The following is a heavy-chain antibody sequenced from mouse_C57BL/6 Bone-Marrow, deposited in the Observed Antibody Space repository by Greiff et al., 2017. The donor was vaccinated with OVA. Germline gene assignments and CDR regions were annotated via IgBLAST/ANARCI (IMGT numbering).Heavy chain of an antibody. CDR1: GFTFSSYG. Sequence: EVKLMESGGDLVKPGGSLKLSCAASGFTFSSYGMSWVRQTPDKRLEWVATISSGGSYTYYAASVKGRFTISRDNAKNTLYLQMSSLKSEDTAMYYCARYWYYAMDYWGQGTSVTVSS. D-gene: IGHD4-1*01. J-gene: IGHJ4*01. CDR3: ARYWYYAMDY. CDR2: ISSGGSYT. V-gene: IGHV5-6*01.